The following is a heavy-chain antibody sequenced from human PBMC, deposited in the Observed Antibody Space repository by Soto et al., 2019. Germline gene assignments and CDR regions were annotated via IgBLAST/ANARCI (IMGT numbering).Heavy chain of an antibody. CDR1: GGSISSGGYY. Sequence: SETLSLTCTVSGGSISSGGYYWSWIRQHPGKGLEWIGYIYYSGSTYYNPSLKSRVTISVDTSKNQFSLKLSSVTAADTAVYYCARSPRFLEWLPKLNWFDPWGQGTLVTVSS. V-gene: IGHV4-31*03. CDR2: IYYSGST. CDR3: ARSPRFLEWLPKLNWFDP. J-gene: IGHJ5*02. D-gene: IGHD3-3*01.